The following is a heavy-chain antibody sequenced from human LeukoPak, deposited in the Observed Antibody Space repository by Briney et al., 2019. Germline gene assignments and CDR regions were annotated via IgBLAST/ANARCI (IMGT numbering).Heavy chain of an antibody. CDR3: ARVDEDIVVVPAAMPFYYYYGMDV. CDR2: IKQDGSEK. CDR1: GFTFSSYW. V-gene: IGHV3-7*03. Sequence: GGSLRLSCAASGFTFSSYWMSWVRQAPGKGLEWVANIKQDGSEKYYVDSVKGRFTISRDNAKNSLYLQMNSLRAEDTAVYYCARVDEDIVVVPAAMPFYYYYGMDVWAKGPRSPSPQ. D-gene: IGHD2-2*01. J-gene: IGHJ6*04.